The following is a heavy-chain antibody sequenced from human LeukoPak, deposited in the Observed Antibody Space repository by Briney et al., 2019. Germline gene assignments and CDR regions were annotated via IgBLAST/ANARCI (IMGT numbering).Heavy chain of an antibody. CDR1: GFTVSDNY. CDR2: IYRSGGT. J-gene: IGHJ6*02. D-gene: IGHD6-13*01. Sequence: GGSLRLSCAASGFTVSDNYMSWVRQAPGKGLEWVSVIYRSGGTFYSDSVKGRFTISRDNSKNTLYLQMNSLRAEDTAVYYCAKAIYSSSRMDVWGQGTTATVSS. V-gene: IGHV3-53*01. CDR3: AKAIYSSSRMDV.